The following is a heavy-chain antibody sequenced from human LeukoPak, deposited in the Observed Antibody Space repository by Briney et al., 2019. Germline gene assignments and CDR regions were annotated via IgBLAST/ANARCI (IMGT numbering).Heavy chain of an antibody. CDR3: AREGRDSSGYFIDY. J-gene: IGHJ4*02. CDR1: GFSVSKNY. V-gene: IGHV3-53*01. Sequence: PGGSLRLSCAASGFSVSKNYMSWVRQAPGKGLEWVSFIHSGGSTYYADSVKGRFTISRDNSKNTLYLQMNSLRAEDTAVYYCAREGRDSSGYFIDYWGQGTLVTVSS. CDR2: IHSGGST. D-gene: IGHD3-22*01.